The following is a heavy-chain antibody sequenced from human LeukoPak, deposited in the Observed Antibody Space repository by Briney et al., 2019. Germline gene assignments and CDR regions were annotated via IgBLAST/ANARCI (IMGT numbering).Heavy chain of an antibody. CDR2: TNPNSGGT. CDR3: AREHSSSSGKVFDY. J-gene: IGHJ4*02. CDR1: GYTFPGYY. V-gene: IGHV1-2*02. Sequence: AASVKVSCKASGYTFPGYYMHWVRQAPGQGLEWMGWTNPNSGGTNYAQKFQGRVTMTRDTSISTAYMELSRLRSDDTAVYYCAREHSSSSGKVFDYWGQGTLVTVSS. D-gene: IGHD6-6*01.